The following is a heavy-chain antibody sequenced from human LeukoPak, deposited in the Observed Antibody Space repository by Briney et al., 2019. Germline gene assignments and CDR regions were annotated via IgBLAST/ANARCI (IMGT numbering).Heavy chain of an antibody. Sequence: PGGSLRLSCAASGFTFSSYAMHRVRQAPGKGLEYVSAISSNGGSTYYANSVKGRFTISRDNSKNTLYLQMGSLRAEDMAVYYCARAREYYGSGSYYHDYWGQGTLVTVSS. D-gene: IGHD3-10*01. CDR3: ARAREYYGSGSYYHDY. V-gene: IGHV3-64*01. CDR1: GFTFSSYA. CDR2: ISSNGGST. J-gene: IGHJ4*02.